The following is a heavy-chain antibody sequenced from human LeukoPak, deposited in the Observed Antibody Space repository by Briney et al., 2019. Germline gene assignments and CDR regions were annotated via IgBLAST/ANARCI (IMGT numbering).Heavy chain of an antibody. CDR3: ARDGSSSWYNYYYYYMDV. D-gene: IGHD6-13*01. CDR1: GFTFSSYW. CDR2: IKQDGSEK. J-gene: IGHJ6*03. Sequence: PGGSLRLSCAASGFTFSSYWMSWVRQAPGKGLEWVANIKQDGSEKYYLDSVKGRFTISRDNAKNSLYLQMNSLRAEDTAVYYCARDGSSSWYNYYYYYMDVWGKGTTVTVSS. V-gene: IGHV3-7*01.